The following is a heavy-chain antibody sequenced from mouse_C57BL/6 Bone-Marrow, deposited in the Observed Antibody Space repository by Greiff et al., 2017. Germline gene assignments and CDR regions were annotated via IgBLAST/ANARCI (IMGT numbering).Heavy chain of an antibody. CDR3: ARGGNYGGYYFDY. CDR1: GYTFTTYP. V-gene: IGHV1-47*01. D-gene: IGHD2-1*01. J-gene: IGHJ2*01. Sequence: VNVVESGAELVKPGASVKMSCKASGYTFTTYPIEWMKQNHGKSLERIGNFHPYNDDTKYNEKFKGKDTLTVEKYSSTVYVELRRLTSDDSAVYYYARGGNYGGYYFDYWGQGTTLTVSS. CDR2: FHPYNDDT.